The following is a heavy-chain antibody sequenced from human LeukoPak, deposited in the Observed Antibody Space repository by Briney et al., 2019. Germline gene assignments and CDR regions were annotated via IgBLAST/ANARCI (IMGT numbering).Heavy chain of an antibody. CDR3: ASAPYGDYDRYFDY. CDR1: GFTFSSYG. V-gene: IGHV3-30*02. Sequence: GGSLRLSCAASGFTFSSYGMHWVRQAPGKGLEWVAFIRYDGSNKYYADSVKGRFTISRDNSKNTLYLQMNSLRAEDTAVYYCASAPYGDYDRYFDYWGXXXLVTVSS. J-gene: IGHJ4*01. CDR2: IRYDGSNK. D-gene: IGHD4-17*01.